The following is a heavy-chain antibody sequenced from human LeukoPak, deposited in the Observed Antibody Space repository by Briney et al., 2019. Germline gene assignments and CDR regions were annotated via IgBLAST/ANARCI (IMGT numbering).Heavy chain of an antibody. V-gene: IGHV1-69*02. CDR3: ARHRLGGSYFDY. J-gene: IGHJ4*02. CDR2: IIPILGIA. D-gene: IGHD1-26*01. CDR1: GGTFSSYT. Sequence: GSSVKVSCKASGGTFSSYTISWVRQAPGQGLEWMGRIIPILGIANYVQKFQGRVTITADKSTSTAYMELSSLRSEDTAVYYCARHRLGGSYFDYWGQGTLVTVSS.